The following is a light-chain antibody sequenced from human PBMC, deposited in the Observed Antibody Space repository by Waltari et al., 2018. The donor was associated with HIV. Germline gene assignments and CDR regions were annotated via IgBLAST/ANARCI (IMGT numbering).Light chain of an antibody. CDR3: QQYNIDFYT. CDR1: QNINSW. CDR2: KAS. J-gene: IGKJ3*01. Sequence: DIRMTQFPSTLSASVGDRVTITCRASQNINSWLAWYQQGPGKAPRLLIHKASNLEYGVPSRFGGGGSGTEFNLTIDSLQPDDFATYYCQQYNIDFYTFGQGTKV. V-gene: IGKV1-5*03.